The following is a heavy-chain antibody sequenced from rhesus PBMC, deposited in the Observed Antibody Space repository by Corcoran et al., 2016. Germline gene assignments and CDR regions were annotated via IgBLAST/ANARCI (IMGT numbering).Heavy chain of an antibody. D-gene: IGHD4-11*01. V-gene: IGHV4-169*02. CDR3: VRDYNNGGNSLDV. J-gene: IGHJ5-2*02. Sequence: QLQLQESGPGLVKPSETLAVTCAGPGDPTSRSHWRWIRQAPGKGLEWIWFIYVIGSITNYNPSLKSRVTLSVDTSKNQFSLKLSSVTAADTAVYYCVRDYNNGGNSLDVWGRGVLVAVSS. CDR2: IYVIGSIT. CDR1: GDPTSRSH.